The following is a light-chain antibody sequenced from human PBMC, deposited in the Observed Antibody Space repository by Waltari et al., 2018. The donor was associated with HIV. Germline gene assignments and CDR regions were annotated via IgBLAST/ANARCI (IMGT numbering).Light chain of an antibody. V-gene: IGKV3-11*01. CDR1: QSVGSY. CDR3: HRRNKWRPGT. J-gene: IGKJ5*01. Sequence: EIVLTQSPGTLSLSPGERATLSCRASQSVGSYLAWYQQIPGQAPRLLIYDGSNRATGIPARFSGSGSGTDFTLTISSLEPEEFAVYYWHRRNKWRPGTFGQGTRLEI. CDR2: DGS.